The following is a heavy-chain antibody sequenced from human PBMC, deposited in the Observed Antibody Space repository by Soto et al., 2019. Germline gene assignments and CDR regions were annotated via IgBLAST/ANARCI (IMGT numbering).Heavy chain of an antibody. CDR1: GFTFDDYA. V-gene: IGHV3-9*01. CDR3: AKDNRAVAGYYFDY. Sequence: PGGSLRLSCAASGFTFDDYAMQWVRQAPGKGLEWVSGISWNSGSIRYADSAKGRFTISRDNAKNSLYPQMNSLRAEDTALYYCAKDNRAVAGYYFDYWGQGTLVTVSS. J-gene: IGHJ4*02. D-gene: IGHD6-19*01. CDR2: ISWNSGSI.